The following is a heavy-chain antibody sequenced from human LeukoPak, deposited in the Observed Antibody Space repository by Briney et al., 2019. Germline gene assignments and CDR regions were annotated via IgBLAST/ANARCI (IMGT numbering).Heavy chain of an antibody. J-gene: IGHJ4*02. CDR3: AREGGLQLWGFGY. D-gene: IGHD5-18*01. CDR1: GFIFSTYW. CDR2: IKQDGSEE. V-gene: IGHV3-7*01. Sequence: GGSLRLSCAASGFIFSTYWMSWVRQAPGKGPEWVANIKQDGSEEYYVDSVKGRFTVSRDNAKNSLYLQMNSLRAEDTAVYYCAREGGLQLWGFGYWGQGTLVTVSS.